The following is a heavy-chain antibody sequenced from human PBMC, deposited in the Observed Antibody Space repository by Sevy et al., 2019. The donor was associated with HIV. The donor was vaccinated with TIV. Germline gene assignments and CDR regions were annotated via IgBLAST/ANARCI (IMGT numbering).Heavy chain of an antibody. CDR1: GFTFSTND. Sequence: GGFLRLSCVASGFTFSTNDMSWVRQAPGKGLEWVSISSVSGDRTYYADSVKGRFTISRDTPKNTLLLQMNSLRVEDTAVYYCAKGGWLEVWGQGTLVTVSS. D-gene: IGHD6-19*01. J-gene: IGHJ4*02. CDR3: AKGGWLEV. V-gene: IGHV3-23*01. CDR2: SSVSGDRT.